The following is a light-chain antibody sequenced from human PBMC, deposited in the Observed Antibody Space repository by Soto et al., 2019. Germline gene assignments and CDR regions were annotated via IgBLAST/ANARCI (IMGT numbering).Light chain of an antibody. CDR3: QQYGSSFT. CDR1: QSVSSSY. CDR2: GAS. J-gene: IGKJ5*01. V-gene: IGKV3-20*01. Sequence: EIVLTQSPGTLSLSPGERATLSCRASQSVSSSYLAWYQQKPGQAPRLLIYGASSRATGIPDRFSGSGCGTDFTFTIRRLEPEDFAVYYCQQYGSSFTFGQGARLEI.